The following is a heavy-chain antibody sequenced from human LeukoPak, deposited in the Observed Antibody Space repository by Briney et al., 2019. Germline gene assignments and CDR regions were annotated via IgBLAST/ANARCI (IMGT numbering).Heavy chain of an antibody. CDR1: GGTFSSYA. Sequence: SVKVSCKASGGTFSSYAISWVRQAPGQGLEWMGGIIPIFGTANYAQKFQGRVTVTADESTSTAYMELSSLRSEDTAVYYCARDGGGDCSSTSCSTEGKFDIWGQGTMVTVSS. J-gene: IGHJ3*02. D-gene: IGHD2-2*02. CDR3: ARDGGGDCSSTSCSTEGKFDI. V-gene: IGHV1-69*13. CDR2: IIPIFGTA.